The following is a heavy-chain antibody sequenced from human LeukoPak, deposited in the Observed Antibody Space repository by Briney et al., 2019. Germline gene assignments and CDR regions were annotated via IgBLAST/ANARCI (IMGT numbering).Heavy chain of an antibody. CDR2: ISSSSSYI. V-gene: IGHV3-21*01. J-gene: IGHJ4*02. D-gene: IGHD3-3*01. Sequence: GGSLRLSCAASGFTFSSYAINWVRQAPGKGLEWVSSISSSSSYIYYADSVKGRFTISRDNAKNSLYLQMNSLRAEDTAVYYCTRDPILEWSMYYFDYWGQGTLVTVSS. CDR3: TRDPILEWSMYYFDY. CDR1: GFTFSSYA.